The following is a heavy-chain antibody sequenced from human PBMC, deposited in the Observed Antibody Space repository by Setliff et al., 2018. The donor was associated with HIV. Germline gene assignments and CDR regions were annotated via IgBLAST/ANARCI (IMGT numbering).Heavy chain of an antibody. Sequence: ASVKVSCKTSGYTFNDYYIQWVRQTPGQGLEWMGWINPKTGDTSYAQKFHGWVTLTRDTSITTAYLEVRSDDTAVYYCARKRVGFDGIDVWGQGTTGT. CDR3: ARKRVGFDGIDV. CDR2: INPKTGDT. J-gene: IGHJ6*02. D-gene: IGHD1-26*01. CDR1: GYTFNDYY. V-gene: IGHV1-2*04.